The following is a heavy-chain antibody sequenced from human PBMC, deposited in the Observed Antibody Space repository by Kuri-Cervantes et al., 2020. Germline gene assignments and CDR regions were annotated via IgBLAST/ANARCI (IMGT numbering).Heavy chain of an antibody. Sequence: SLKISCAASGFTFDDYAMHWVRQAPGKGLEWVSGISWNSGSIGYADSVKGGFTISRDNAKNSLYLQMNSLRAEDTALYYCANGPGGKLDAFDIWGQGTMVTVSS. D-gene: IGHD1-14*01. CDR3: ANGPGGKLDAFDI. J-gene: IGHJ3*02. CDR1: GFTFDDYA. V-gene: IGHV3-9*01. CDR2: ISWNSGSI.